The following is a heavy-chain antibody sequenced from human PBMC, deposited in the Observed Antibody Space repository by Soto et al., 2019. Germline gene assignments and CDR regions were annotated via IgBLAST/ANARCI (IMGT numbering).Heavy chain of an antibody. Sequence: PGGSLRLSCAASGFTFSSYWMSWVRQAPGKGLEWVANIKQDGSEKYYVDSVKGRFTISRDNAKNSLYLQMNSLRAEDTAVYYCARDLLCSSTSCYQYNWFDPWGQGTLVTVSS. J-gene: IGHJ5*02. CDR2: IKQDGSEK. V-gene: IGHV3-7*05. CDR1: GFTFSSYW. D-gene: IGHD2-2*01. CDR3: ARDLLCSSTSCYQYNWFDP.